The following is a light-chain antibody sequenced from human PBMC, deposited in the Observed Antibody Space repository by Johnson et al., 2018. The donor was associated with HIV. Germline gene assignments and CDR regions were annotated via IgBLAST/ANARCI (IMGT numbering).Light chain of an antibody. J-gene: IGLJ1*01. CDR2: DNN. Sequence: QSILTQPPSVSAAPGQKVTISCSGSSSNIGNNYVSWYQQLPGTAPKLLIYDNNKRPSGIPDRFSGSKSGTSATLGITGLQTGDEADYYRGIRDSSLSAYVFGTGTKVTVL. V-gene: IGLV1-51*01. CDR1: SSNIGNNY. CDR3: GIRDSSLSAYV.